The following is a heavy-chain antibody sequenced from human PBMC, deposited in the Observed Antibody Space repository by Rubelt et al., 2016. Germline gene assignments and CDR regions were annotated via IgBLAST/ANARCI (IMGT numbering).Heavy chain of an antibody. V-gene: IGHV4-59*01. CDR3: ARVRYLGDDAFDI. CDR1: GGSISSYY. Sequence: QVQLQESGPGLVKPSETLSLTCTVSGGSISSYYWSWIRQPPGTGLEWIGYIYYSGSTNYNPSLKSRVPISLDTPKNQFSLKLSSVTAADTAVYYCARVRYLGDDAFDIWGQGTMVTVSS. CDR2: IYYSGST. D-gene: IGHD3-16*01. J-gene: IGHJ3*02.